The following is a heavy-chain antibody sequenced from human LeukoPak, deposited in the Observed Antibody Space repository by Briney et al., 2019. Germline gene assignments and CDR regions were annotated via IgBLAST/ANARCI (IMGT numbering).Heavy chain of an antibody. CDR3: GVVSYYYYGMDV. Sequence: EPSETLSLTCAVYGVSFSGYYWSWIRQPPGKGLEWIGEINHSGSTNYNPSLKSRVTISVDTSKNQFSLKLSSVTAADTAVYYCGVVSYYYYGMDVWGQGTTVTVSS. V-gene: IGHV4-34*01. D-gene: IGHD6-6*01. CDR2: INHSGST. J-gene: IGHJ6*02. CDR1: GVSFSGYY.